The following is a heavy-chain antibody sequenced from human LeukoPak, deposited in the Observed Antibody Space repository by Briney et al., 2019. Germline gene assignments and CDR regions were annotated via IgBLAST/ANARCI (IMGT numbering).Heavy chain of an antibody. CDR3: TRERRGYSNGWSPRFFDY. V-gene: IGHV3-49*03. CDR2: IRSKAYGGTT. D-gene: IGHD6-19*01. J-gene: IGHJ4*02. Sequence: GGSLRLSCTASGFTFGDYAMSWSRQAPGKGLEWVGFIRSKAYGGTTEYAASVKGRFTISRDDSKSIAYLQMNSLKTEDTAVYYCTRERRGYSNGWSPRFFDYWGQGTLVTVSS. CDR1: GFTFGDYA.